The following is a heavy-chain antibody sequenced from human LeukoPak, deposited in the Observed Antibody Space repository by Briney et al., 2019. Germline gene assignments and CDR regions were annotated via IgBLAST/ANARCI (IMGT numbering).Heavy chain of an antibody. CDR2: IIPIFVTA. CDR3: ARGPRQPPTEGY. J-gene: IGHJ4*02. Sequence: GPSVKVSCKASGGTFSSYAISWVRQAPGQGLEWMGGIIPIFVTANYAQKFQGRVTITADESTSTAYMELSSLRSEDTAVYYCARGPRQPPTEGYWGQGTLVTVST. V-gene: IGHV1-69*13. CDR1: GGTFSSYA. D-gene: IGHD1-14*01.